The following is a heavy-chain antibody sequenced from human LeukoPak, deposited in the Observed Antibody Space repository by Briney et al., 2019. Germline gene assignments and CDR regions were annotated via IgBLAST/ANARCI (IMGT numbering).Heavy chain of an antibody. CDR1: GFTLSSYS. Sequence: GGSLRLSCAASGFTLSSYSMNWVRQAPGKGLEWVSSISSSSSYIYYADSVKGRFTISRDNAKNSLYLQMNSLRAEDTAVYYCAGRVTGYSSGYVYWGQGTLVTVSS. CDR2: ISSSSSYI. J-gene: IGHJ4*02. CDR3: AGRVTGYSSGYVY. V-gene: IGHV3-21*01. D-gene: IGHD5-18*01.